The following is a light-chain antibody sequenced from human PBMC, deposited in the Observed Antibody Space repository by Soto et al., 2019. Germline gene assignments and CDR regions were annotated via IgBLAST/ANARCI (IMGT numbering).Light chain of an antibody. CDR3: QKYNSALFT. CDR2: AAS. J-gene: IGKJ3*01. Sequence: DINMTQSPSSLSASVGDRVTITCRARQGISNYLAWYQQKPGKVPKLLIYAASTLQSGVPSRFSGSGSGTDFTRTISSLQPEDVATYYCQKYNSALFTFGPGTKLDIK. CDR1: QGISNY. V-gene: IGKV1-27*01.